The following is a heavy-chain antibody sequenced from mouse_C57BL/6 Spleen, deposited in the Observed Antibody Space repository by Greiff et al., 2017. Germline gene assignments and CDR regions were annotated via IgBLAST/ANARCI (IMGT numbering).Heavy chain of an antibody. D-gene: IGHD2-4*01. CDR1: GYAFSSSW. CDR2: IYPGDGDT. J-gene: IGHJ3*01. Sequence: VQLQQSGPELVKPGASVKISCKASGYAFSSSWMNWVKQRPGKGLEWIGRIYPGDGDTNYNGKFKGKATLTADKSSSTAYMQLSRLTSEDSAVYFCARGGDYDYDVGFAYWGQGTLVTVSA. CDR3: ARGGDYDYDVGFAY. V-gene: IGHV1-82*01.